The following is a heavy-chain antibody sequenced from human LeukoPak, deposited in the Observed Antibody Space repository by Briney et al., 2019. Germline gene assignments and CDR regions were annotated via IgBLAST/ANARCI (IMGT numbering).Heavy chain of an antibody. CDR3: ARGDCSGGSCRIFDY. Sequence: SETLSLTCTVSGGSISSYYWSWIRQPPGKGLEWIGYIYYSGSTNYNPSLKSRVTISVDTSKNQFSLKLSSVTAADTAVYYCARGDCSGGSCRIFDYWGQGTLVTVSS. V-gene: IGHV4-59*12. CDR2: IYYSGST. CDR1: GGSISSYY. D-gene: IGHD2-15*01. J-gene: IGHJ4*02.